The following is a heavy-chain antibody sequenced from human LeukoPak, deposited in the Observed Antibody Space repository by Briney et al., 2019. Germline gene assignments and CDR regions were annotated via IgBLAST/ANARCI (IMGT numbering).Heavy chain of an antibody. CDR1: GFSLSTSGMR. D-gene: IGHD3-3*01. CDR2: IDWDDDK. V-gene: IGHV2-70*04. J-gene: IGHJ4*02. CDR3: ARNFGYYDFWSGYYLGSGYFDY. Sequence: SGPALVKPTQTLTLTCTFSGFSLSTSGMRVSWIRQPPGKALEWLARIDWDDDKFHSTSLKTRLTISKDTSKNQVVLTMTNMDPVDTATYYCARNFGYYDFWSGYYLGSGYFDYWGQGTLVTVSS.